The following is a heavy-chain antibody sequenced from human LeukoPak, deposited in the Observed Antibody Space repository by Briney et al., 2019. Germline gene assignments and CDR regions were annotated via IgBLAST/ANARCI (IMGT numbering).Heavy chain of an antibody. CDR3: ARDLGRGVTLAFDI. Sequence: ASVKVSCKASGYTFTGYYMHWVRQAPGQGLEWMGWINPNSGGTNYAQKFQGWVTMTRDTSISTAYMELSRLRSDDTAVYYCARDLGRGVTLAFDIWGQGTMVTVSS. D-gene: IGHD3-10*01. J-gene: IGHJ3*02. CDR1: GYTFTGYY. CDR2: INPNSGGT. V-gene: IGHV1-2*04.